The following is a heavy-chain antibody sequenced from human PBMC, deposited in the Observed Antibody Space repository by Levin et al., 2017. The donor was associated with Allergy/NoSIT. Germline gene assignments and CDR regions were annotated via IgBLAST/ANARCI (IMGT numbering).Heavy chain of an antibody. V-gene: IGHV3-23*01. CDR3: AKKQGGTSGFSFDV. CDR1: GFTFSDYA. Sequence: LSLTCAASGFTFSDYAMTWVRQAPGKGLEWVSVITGGGFNTYYGDSVKGRFTVSRDNSKNTLYLELNSLRAEDTAVYYCAKKQGGTSGFSFDVWGQGTMVTVSS. CDR2: ITGGGFNT. J-gene: IGHJ3*01. D-gene: IGHD1-1*01.